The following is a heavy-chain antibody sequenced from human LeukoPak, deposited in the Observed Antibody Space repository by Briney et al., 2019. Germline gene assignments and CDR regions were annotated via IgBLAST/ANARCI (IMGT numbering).Heavy chain of an antibody. CDR3: ARERATRTNDY. CDR1: GGSFSGYY. D-gene: IGHD1-14*01. J-gene: IGHJ4*02. V-gene: IGHV4-34*01. Sequence: SETLSLTCAVYGGSFSGYYWSWIRQPPGKGLEWIGEINHSGSTNYNPSLKSRVTISVDTSKMQFSLKLSSVTAADTAVYYCARERATRTNDYWGQGTLVTVSS. CDR2: INHSGST.